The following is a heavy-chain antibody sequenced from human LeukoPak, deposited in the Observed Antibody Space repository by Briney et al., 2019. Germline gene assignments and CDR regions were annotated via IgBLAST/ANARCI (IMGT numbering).Heavy chain of an antibody. V-gene: IGHV4-4*02. CDR3: ARRYCDSTSCYATLDY. J-gene: IGHJ4*02. D-gene: IGHD2-2*01. Sequence: SETLSLTCAVSGGSISSSNWWSWVRQPPGKGLEWIGEIYHSGSTNYNPSLKSRVTISVDKSKNQFSLKVSSVTAADTAVNYCARRYCDSTSCYATLDYWGQGTLVTVSS. CDR2: IYHSGST. CDR1: GGSISSSNW.